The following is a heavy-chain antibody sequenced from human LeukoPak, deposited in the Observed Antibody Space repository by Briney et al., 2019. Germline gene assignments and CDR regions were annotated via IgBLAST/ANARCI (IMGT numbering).Heavy chain of an antibody. D-gene: IGHD3-3*01. CDR3: ARVFSPMDV. J-gene: IGHJ6*03. Sequence: PGGSLRLSCAASGFTFSSYGMHWVRQAPGKGLEWVAVIWYDGSNKYYADSVKGRFTISRDNAKNSLYLQMNSLRAEDTAVYYCARVFSPMDVWGKGTTVTVSS. V-gene: IGHV3-33*01. CDR1: GFTFSSYG. CDR2: IWYDGSNK.